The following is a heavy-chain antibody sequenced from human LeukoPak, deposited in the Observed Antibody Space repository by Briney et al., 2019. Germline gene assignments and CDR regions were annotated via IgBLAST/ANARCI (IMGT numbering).Heavy chain of an antibody. V-gene: IGHV1-2*02. D-gene: IGHD2-2*01. CDR1: GYTFTGYY. CDR3: ARPTGYCSSTSCYSDLDWFDP. J-gene: IGHJ5*02. CDR2: INPNSGGT. Sequence: ASVKVSCKASGYTFTGYYMHWVRQAPGQGLEWMGWINPNSGGTNYAQEFQGRVTMTRDTSISTAYMELSRLRSDDTAVYYCARPTGYCSSTSCYSDLDWFDPWGQGTLVTVSS.